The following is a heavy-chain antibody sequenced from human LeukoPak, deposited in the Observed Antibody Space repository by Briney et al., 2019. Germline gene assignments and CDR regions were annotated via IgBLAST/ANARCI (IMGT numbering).Heavy chain of an antibody. CDR3: VREFGD. V-gene: IGHV4-61*02. CDR2: IYTSGST. J-gene: IGHJ4*02. CDR1: GGSISSGSY. Sequence: PXETLSLTCTVSGGSISSGSYWTWTRQPAGKGLEWIGLIYTSGSTNYNPSLKSRVTISLDLSRNQFSLKLNSVTAADTAVYYCVREFGDWGQGTLVTVSS.